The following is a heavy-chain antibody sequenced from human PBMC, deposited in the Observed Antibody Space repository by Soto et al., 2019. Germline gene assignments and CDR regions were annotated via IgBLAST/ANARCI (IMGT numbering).Heavy chain of an antibody. J-gene: IGHJ6*02. CDR1: GGTFSSYA. CDR2: IIPISGTA. Sequence: QVQLVQSGAEVKKPGSSVKVSCKASGGTFSSYAISWVRQAPGQGLEWMGGIIPISGTANYAQKFQGRVTSTADESTSTAYRELSSLRSEDTAVYYCARSQGSSTSLEIYYYYYYGMDGWGQGTTVTVSS. V-gene: IGHV1-69*01. D-gene: IGHD2-2*01. CDR3: ARSQGSSTSLEIYYYYYYGMDG.